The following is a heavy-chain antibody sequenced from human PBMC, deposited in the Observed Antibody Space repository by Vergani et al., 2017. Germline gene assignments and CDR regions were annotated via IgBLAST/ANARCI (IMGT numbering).Heavy chain of an antibody. CDR3: ARRVYDTSGYYLRSDAFDI. CDR1: GYSFITYW. Sequence: EVPLVQSGAEVKKPGESLKISCKGSGYSFITYWIGWVRQMPGKGLEWMGIIYPGDSDTRYSPSFQGQVTISADKSISTAYLQWSSLKASDTAMYYCARRVYDTSGYYLRSDAFDIWGQGTMVTVSS. V-gene: IGHV5-51*01. CDR2: IYPGDSDT. J-gene: IGHJ3*02. D-gene: IGHD3-22*01.